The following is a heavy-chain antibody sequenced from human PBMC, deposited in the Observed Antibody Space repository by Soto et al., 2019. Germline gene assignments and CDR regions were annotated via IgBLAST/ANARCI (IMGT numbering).Heavy chain of an antibody. D-gene: IGHD5-18*01. Sequence: QVQLVQSGAEVKKPGASVKVSCKASGYTFASYGISWVRQAPGQGLEWMGYISANTGNTDYGRKVQDRVTMTTDTSTNTAYMELSGLTSDDTAMYYCARSAGVGHSYYFDVWGQGTMVTVSS. CDR1: GYTFASYG. CDR2: ISANTGNT. V-gene: IGHV1-18*01. CDR3: ARSAGVGHSYYFDV. J-gene: IGHJ3*01.